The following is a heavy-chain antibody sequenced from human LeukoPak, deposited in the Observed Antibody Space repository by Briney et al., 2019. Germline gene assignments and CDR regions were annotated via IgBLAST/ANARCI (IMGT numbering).Heavy chain of an antibody. J-gene: IGHJ4*02. Sequence: SETLPLTCFVSGGSISNYYWSWIRQPPGKGLEWIGYVYISGSTNYNPSLRSRVTIALDTSKRQFSLKLSSVTAADTALYYCARIPLGYSGAYYFDSWGQGTLVTVSS. V-gene: IGHV4-4*09. CDR3: ARIPLGYSGAYYFDS. CDR2: VYISGST. D-gene: IGHD5-12*01. CDR1: GGSISNYY.